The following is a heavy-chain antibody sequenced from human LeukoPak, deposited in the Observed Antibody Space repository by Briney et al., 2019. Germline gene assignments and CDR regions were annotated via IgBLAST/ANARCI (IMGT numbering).Heavy chain of an antibody. CDR2: ISWNSGSI. CDR1: GFTFYDYS. J-gene: IGHJ4*02. CDR3: AREARYCSSSSCDYFDY. Sequence: PGGSLRLSCAASGFTFYDYSMHWVRQAPGKGLEWVSSISWNSGSIDYADSVKGRFTISRDNAKSSLYLQMNSLRAEDTAVYYCAREARYCSSSSCDYFDYWGQGTLVTVSS. D-gene: IGHD2-15*01. V-gene: IGHV3-9*01.